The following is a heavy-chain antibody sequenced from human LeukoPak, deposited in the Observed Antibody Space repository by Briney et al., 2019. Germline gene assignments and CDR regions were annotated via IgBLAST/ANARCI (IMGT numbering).Heavy chain of an antibody. CDR3: ARDSSGYNWFDP. Sequence: PSETLSLTCTVSGASISGHYWIWIRRPPGRGLEWIGYVYSSGSTNYNPSLKSRVTMSVDTSKNQFSLKLSSVTAADTAVYYCARDSSGYNWFDPWGQGTLVTVSS. J-gene: IGHJ5*02. D-gene: IGHD3-22*01. CDR2: VYSSGST. CDR1: GASISGHY. V-gene: IGHV4-59*11.